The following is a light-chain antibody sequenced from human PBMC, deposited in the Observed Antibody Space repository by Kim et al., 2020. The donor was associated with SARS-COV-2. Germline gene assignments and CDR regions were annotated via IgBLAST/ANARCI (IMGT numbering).Light chain of an antibody. CDR1: QDISNS. J-gene: IGKJ2*01. V-gene: IGKV1-33*01. CDR2: DAS. CDR3: HQYDNLPPT. Sequence: SASVGDRVTITCQASQDISNSLSWYQQKEGKAPKVLIYDASNLERGVPLRFSGSGSGTDFTFTISSLQPEDIVTYYCHQYDNLPPTFGQGTKLEI.